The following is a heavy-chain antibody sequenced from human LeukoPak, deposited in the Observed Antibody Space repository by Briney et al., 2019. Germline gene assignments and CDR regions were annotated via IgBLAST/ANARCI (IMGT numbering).Heavy chain of an antibody. Sequence: AGGSLRLSCAASGFTFSSYAMSWVRQTPGKGLEWVSAISGSGSSTYYADSVKGRFTISRDNSKNTLFLQMNSLRAEDTAPYYCAKSVAIYFYYGLDVWGQGTMVIVSS. V-gene: IGHV3-23*01. CDR3: AKSVAIYFYYGLDV. D-gene: IGHD3-3*01. J-gene: IGHJ6*02. CDR2: ISGSGSST. CDR1: GFTFSSYA.